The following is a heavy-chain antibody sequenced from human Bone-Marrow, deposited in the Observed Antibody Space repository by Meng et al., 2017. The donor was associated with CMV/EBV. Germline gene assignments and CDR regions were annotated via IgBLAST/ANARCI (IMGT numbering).Heavy chain of an antibody. V-gene: IGHV3-7*01. CDR1: GFTFSSYW. Sequence: GESLKISCAASGFTFSSYWMSWVRQAPGKGLEWVANIKQDGSEKYYVDTVKGRFTISRDNAKNSLYLQMNSLRADDTVVYYCARRKWAPDYWGQGTLVTVSS. D-gene: IGHD2-8*01. J-gene: IGHJ4*02. CDR3: ARRKWAPDY. CDR2: IKQDGSEK.